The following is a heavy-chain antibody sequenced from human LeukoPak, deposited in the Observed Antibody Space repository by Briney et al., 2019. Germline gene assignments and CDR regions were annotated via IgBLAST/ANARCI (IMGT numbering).Heavy chain of an antibody. V-gene: IGHV4-61*02. CDR2: IYTSGST. J-gene: IGHJ4*02. CDR1: GGSISSGSYY. Sequence: SETLSLTCTVSGGSISSGSYYWSWIRQPAGKGLEWIGRIYTSGSTNYNPSLKSRVTISVDTSKNQFSLKLSSVTAADTAVYYCARGPGGIPDYWGQGTLVTVSS. D-gene: IGHD3-16*01. CDR3: ARGPGGIPDY.